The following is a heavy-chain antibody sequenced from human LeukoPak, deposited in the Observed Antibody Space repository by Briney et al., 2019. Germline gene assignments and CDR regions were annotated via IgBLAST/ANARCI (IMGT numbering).Heavy chain of an antibody. CDR2: IYYSGST. J-gene: IGHJ4*02. CDR3: ARGPGTFYYDSSGSPYYFDY. V-gene: IGHV4-59*01. D-gene: IGHD3-22*01. CDR1: GGSISSYY. Sequence: SETLSLTCTVSGGSISSYYWSWIRQPPGKGLEWIGYIYYSGSTNYNPSLKSRVTISVDTSKNQFSLKLSSVTAADTAVYYCARGPGTFYYDSSGSPYYFDYWGQGTLVTVSS.